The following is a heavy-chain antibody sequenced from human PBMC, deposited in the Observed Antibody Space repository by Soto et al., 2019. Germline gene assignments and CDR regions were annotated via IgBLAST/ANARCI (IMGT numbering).Heavy chain of an antibody. CDR1: GGSVSSDAYY. V-gene: IGHV4-61*08. D-gene: IGHD6-19*01. Sequence: QVQLQESGPGLVKPSGTLSLTCSVSGGSVSSDAYYWSWIRQPPGKTLEWIGFILSCGGTSTNPSLRSRLSISVDTSRNQFSLRLPSVTASDTGVYFCAKGFSSGWYVDSWGRGTLVTVSS. J-gene: IGHJ4*02. CDR2: ILSCGGT. CDR3: AKGFSSGWYVDS.